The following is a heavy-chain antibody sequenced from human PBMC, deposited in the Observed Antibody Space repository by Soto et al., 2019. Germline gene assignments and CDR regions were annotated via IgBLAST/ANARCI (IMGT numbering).Heavy chain of an antibody. Sequence: ACVQVSCRASCYTFTGYYMHWVRQAPGQGLEWMGWINPNSGGTNYAQKFQGWVTMTRDTSISTAYMELSRLRSDDTAVYYCAREHGVKNNFDYWGQGTLVTVSS. CDR1: CYTFTGYY. CDR3: AREHGVKNNFDY. J-gene: IGHJ4*02. V-gene: IGHV1-2*04. D-gene: IGHD2-21*01. CDR2: INPNSGGT.